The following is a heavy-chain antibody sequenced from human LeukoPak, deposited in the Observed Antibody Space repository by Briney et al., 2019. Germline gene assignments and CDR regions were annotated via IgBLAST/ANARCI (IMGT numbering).Heavy chain of an antibody. CDR1: GFTFSSYA. CDR3: ARDPPGSGSLLHFEY. Sequence: GGSLRLSCAASGFTFSSYAMSWVRQAPGKGLEWVSAISGSGGSTYYADSVKGRFTISRDNSKNTLYLQMNSLRAEDTAVYYCARDPPGSGSLLHFEYWGQGTVVTVSS. J-gene: IGHJ4*02. D-gene: IGHD5-12*01. CDR2: ISGSGGST. V-gene: IGHV3-23*01.